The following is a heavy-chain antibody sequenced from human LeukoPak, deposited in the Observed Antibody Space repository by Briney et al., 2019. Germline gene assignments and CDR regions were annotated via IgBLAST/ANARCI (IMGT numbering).Heavy chain of an antibody. CDR2: IYYSGST. V-gene: IGHV4-30-4*01. D-gene: IGHD4-23*01. Sequence: SKTLSLTCTVSGGSISSGDYYWSWIRQPPGKGLEWIGYIYYSGSTYYNPSLKSRVTISVDTSKNQFSLKLSSVTAADTAVYYCAKDLLNEGNHLDYWGQGTLVTVSS. CDR3: AKDLLNEGNHLDY. CDR1: GGSISSGDYY. J-gene: IGHJ4*02.